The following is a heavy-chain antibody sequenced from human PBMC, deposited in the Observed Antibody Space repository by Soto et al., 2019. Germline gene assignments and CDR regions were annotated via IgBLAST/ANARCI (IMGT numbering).Heavy chain of an antibody. Sequence: EVQLLESGGGLVQPGGSLRLSCAASGFTFSSYAMSWVRQAPGKGLEWVSAIGTGGRTTYYTDSVKGRFTISRDNSKNTLHLQMNSLKAEDTALYFSAKSSGAVSDVGRPHADSLGPGNPVNVFS. CDR2: IGTGGRTT. CDR3: AKSSGAVSDVGRPHADS. V-gene: IGHV3-23*01. D-gene: IGHD3-10*01. J-gene: IGHJ5*01. CDR1: GFTFSSYA.